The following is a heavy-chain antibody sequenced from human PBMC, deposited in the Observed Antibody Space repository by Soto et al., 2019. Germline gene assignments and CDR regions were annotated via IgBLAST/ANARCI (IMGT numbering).Heavy chain of an antibody. CDR3: ARLWFGELFFRFDL. Sequence: ASVKVSCKASGYTFTSYGISWVRQAPGQGLEWMGWISAYNGNTNYAQKLQGRVTMTTDTSTSTAYMELRSLRSDDTAVYYCARLWFGELFFRFDLWGQGTLVTVSS. V-gene: IGHV1-18*01. J-gene: IGHJ5*02. CDR2: ISAYNGNT. D-gene: IGHD3-10*01. CDR1: GYTFTSYG.